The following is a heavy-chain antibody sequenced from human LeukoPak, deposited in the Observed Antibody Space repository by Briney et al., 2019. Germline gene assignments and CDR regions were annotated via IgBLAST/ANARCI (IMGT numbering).Heavy chain of an antibody. CDR1: GYTFTSYD. V-gene: IGHV1-8*03. Sequence: ASVKVSCKASGYTFTSYDINWVRQATGQGLEWMGWMNPNSGNTGYAQKFQGRVTITRNTSISTAYMELSSLRSEDTAMYYCARVRSYYGSVTGKSYYFDYWGQGTLVTVFS. CDR3: ARVRSYYGSVTGKSYYFDY. CDR2: MNPNSGNT. D-gene: IGHD3-10*01. J-gene: IGHJ4*02.